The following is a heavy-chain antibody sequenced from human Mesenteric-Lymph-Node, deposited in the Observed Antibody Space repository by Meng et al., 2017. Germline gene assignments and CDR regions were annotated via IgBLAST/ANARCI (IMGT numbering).Heavy chain of an antibody. Sequence: LPGSGPGLLKPSETLSLTCAVSGGSISRSDWWSWVRQPPGKGLEWIGETSHSGSTNYSPSLKSRVTISLDKSKNQLSLKLNSVTAADTAVYYCASSDYYRSDPWGQGTLVTVSS. J-gene: IGHJ5*02. V-gene: IGHV4-4*02. CDR3: ASSDYYRSDP. D-gene: IGHD3-22*01. CDR1: GGSISRSDW. CDR2: TSHSGST.